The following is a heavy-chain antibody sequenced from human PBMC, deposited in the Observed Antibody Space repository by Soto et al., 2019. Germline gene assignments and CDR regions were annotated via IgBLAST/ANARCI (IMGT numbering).Heavy chain of an antibody. D-gene: IGHD5-18*01. Sequence: GGSLRLSCAASGFTFSSYGMHWVRQAPGKGLEWVAVISYDGSNKYYADSVKGRFTISRDNSKNTLYLQMNSLRAEDTAVYYCAKNRGSGYSYGYGPRVYYYYGMDVWGQGTTVTVSS. CDR2: ISYDGSNK. CDR3: AKNRGSGYSYGYGPRVYYYYGMDV. V-gene: IGHV3-30*18. J-gene: IGHJ6*02. CDR1: GFTFSSYG.